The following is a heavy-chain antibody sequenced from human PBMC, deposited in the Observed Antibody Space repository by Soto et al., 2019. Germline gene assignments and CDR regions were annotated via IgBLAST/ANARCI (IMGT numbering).Heavy chain of an antibody. D-gene: IGHD3-22*01. V-gene: IGHV4-59*01. J-gene: IGHJ4*02. CDR2: IYYSGST. CDR1: GGSMSSYY. CDR3: ARVADYYDSSGYSWKYYFDY. Sequence: PSETLSLTCTVSGGSMSSYYWSWIRQPPGKGLGWIGNIYYSGSTNYNPSLKSRVTISVDTPKNQFSLKLSSVTAADTAVYYCARVADYYDSSGYSWKYYFDYWGQGTLVTVSS.